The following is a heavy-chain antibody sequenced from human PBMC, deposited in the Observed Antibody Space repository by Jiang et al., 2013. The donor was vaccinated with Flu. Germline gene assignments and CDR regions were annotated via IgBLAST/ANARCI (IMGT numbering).Heavy chain of an antibody. Sequence: KPSETLSLTCTVSGGSISSRTYYWGWIRQPPGKGLEWIGTIYYSGYTYYTPSLKSRVTISVDRSMNQFSLQLSSVTAADTAVYYCARLHYGLQSLFDYWGQGTLVTVSS. D-gene: IGHD3-10*01. CDR1: GGSISSRTYY. J-gene: IGHJ4*02. V-gene: IGHV4-39*01. CDR2: IYYSGYT. CDR3: ARLHYGLQSLFDY.